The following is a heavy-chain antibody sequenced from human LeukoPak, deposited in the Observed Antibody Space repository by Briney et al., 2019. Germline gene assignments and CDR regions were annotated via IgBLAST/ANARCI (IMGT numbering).Heavy chain of an antibody. Sequence: PGGSLRLSCAASGFTFSHYYMTWIRQAPGKGLEWVSYIGSSNTIGYADSVKGRFTISRDNAKNSLYLQMNSLRAEDTAVYYCARDGRTDYGGQGTLVTVSS. J-gene: IGHJ4*02. CDR2: IGSSNTI. CDR1: GFTFSHYY. V-gene: IGHV3-11*01. CDR3: ARDGRTDY.